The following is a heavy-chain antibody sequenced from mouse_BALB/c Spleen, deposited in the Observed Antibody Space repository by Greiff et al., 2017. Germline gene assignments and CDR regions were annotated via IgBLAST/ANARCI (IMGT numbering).Heavy chain of an antibody. CDR2: ISNGGGST. CDR3: ARLRDGFYFDY. CDR1: GFTFSSYT. V-gene: IGHV5-12-2*01. J-gene: IGHJ2*01. Sequence: EVKLVESGGGLVQPGGSLKLSCAASGFTFSSYTMSWVRQTPEKRLEWVAYISNGGGSTYYPDTVKGRFTISRDNAKNTLYLQMSSLKSEDTAVYYCARLRDGFYFDYWGQGTTLTVSS. D-gene: IGHD2-3*01.